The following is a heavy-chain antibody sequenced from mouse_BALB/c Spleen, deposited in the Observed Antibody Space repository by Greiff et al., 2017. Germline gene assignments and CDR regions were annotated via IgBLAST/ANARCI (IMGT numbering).Heavy chain of an antibody. V-gene: IGHV5-17*02. CDR1: GFTFSSFG. CDR2: ISSGSSTI. CDR3: ARGLATDAMDY. D-gene: IGHD6-1*01. Sequence: EVMLVESGGGLVQPGGSRKLSCAASGFTFSSFGMHWVRQAPEKGLEWVAYISSGSSTIYYADTVKGRFTISRDNPKNTLFLQMTSLRSEDTAMYYCARGLATDAMDYWGQGTSVTVSS. J-gene: IGHJ4*01.